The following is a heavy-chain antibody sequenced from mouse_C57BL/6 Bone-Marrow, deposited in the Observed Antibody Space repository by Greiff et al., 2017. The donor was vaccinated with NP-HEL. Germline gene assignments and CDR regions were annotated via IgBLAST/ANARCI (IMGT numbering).Heavy chain of an antibody. CDR3: ARGRNYYGSSPFAY. V-gene: IGHV5-4*01. Sequence: EVQVVESGGGLVKPGGSLKLSCAASGFTFSSYAMSWVRQTPEKRLEWVATISDGGSYTYYPDNVKGRFTISRDNAKNNLYLQMSHLKSEDTAMYYCARGRNYYGSSPFAYWGQGTLVTVSA. CDR1: GFTFSSYA. D-gene: IGHD1-1*01. J-gene: IGHJ3*01. CDR2: ISDGGSYT.